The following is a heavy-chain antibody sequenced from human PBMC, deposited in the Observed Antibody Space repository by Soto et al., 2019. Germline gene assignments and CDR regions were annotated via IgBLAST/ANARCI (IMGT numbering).Heavy chain of an antibody. J-gene: IGHJ5*02. CDR1: GYTFTRYT. D-gene: IGHD2-15*01. CDR2: INPDNGNT. CDR3: ARGIATGQLDP. V-gene: IGHV1-3*01. Sequence: GASVKVSCTASGYTFTRYTMDWVRQAPGQRLEWMGWINPDNGNTKSSQKFQDRVIITRDTSASTAYMDLSSLRSEDTAVYYCARGIATGQLDPWGQGTLVTVS.